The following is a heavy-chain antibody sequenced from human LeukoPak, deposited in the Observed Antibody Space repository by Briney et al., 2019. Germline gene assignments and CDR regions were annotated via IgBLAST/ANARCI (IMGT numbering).Heavy chain of an antibody. J-gene: IGHJ4*02. V-gene: IGHV3-30*18. Sequence: GGSLRLSCAASGFTFSSYGMHWVRQAPGKGQEWVAVISYDGPNKYYADSVKGRFTISRDNSKNTLYLQMNSLRAEDTAVYYCAKAIWRYFDWFDSAFDYWGQGTLVTVSS. CDR2: ISYDGPNK. D-gene: IGHD3-9*01. CDR1: GFTFSSYG. CDR3: AKAIWRYFDWFDSAFDY.